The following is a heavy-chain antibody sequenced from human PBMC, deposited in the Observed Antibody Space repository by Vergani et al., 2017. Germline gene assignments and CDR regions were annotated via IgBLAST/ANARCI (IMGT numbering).Heavy chain of an antibody. V-gene: IGHV4-34*01. D-gene: IGHD4-11*01. CDR3: ARVNTETNGHLYYYYDRDV. CDR1: GGSFTSYH. Sequence: QVQLQQWGGGLLKPSETLSLTCVVNGGSFTSYHWTWIRQSPGEGLEWVGDIDHTGRPDYNPSLKSRLTMSVDKSRNQFSLTLNSVTATDTAIYFCARVNTETNGHLYYYYDRDVGGQGTAVPVS. CDR2: IDHTGRP. J-gene: IGHJ6*02.